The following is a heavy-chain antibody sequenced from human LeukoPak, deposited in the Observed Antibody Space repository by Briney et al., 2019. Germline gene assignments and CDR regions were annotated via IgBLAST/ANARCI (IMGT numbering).Heavy chain of an antibody. CDR1: GFTFSSYS. J-gene: IGHJ4*02. CDR3: AARSGSYLKGSFDY. CDR2: ISSSSSYI. D-gene: IGHD1-26*01. Sequence: GGSLRLSCAASGFTFSSYSMNWVRQAPGKGLEWVSSISSSSSYIYYADSVKGRFTISRDNAKNSLYLQMNSLRAEDTAVYYYAARSGSYLKGSFDYWGQGTLVTVSS. V-gene: IGHV3-21*01.